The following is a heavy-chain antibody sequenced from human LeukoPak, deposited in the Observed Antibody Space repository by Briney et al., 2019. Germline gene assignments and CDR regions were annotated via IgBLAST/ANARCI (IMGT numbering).Heavy chain of an antibody. D-gene: IGHD4-11*01. CDR2: IYSGGST. CDR3: ASSLQPYYYYGMDV. J-gene: IGHJ6*02. V-gene: IGHV3-66*02. CDR1: GFTVSSNY. Sequence: PGGSLRLSCAASGFTVSSNYVSWVRQAPGKGLEWVSVIYSGGSTYYADSVKGRFTISRDNSKNTLYLQMNSLRAEDTAVYYCASSLQPYYYYGMDVWGQGTTVTVSS.